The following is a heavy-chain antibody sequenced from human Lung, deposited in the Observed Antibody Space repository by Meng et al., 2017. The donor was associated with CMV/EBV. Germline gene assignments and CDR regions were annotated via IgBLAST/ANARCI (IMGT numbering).Heavy chain of an antibody. CDR1: GYTFTSYG. V-gene: IGHV1-18*01. CDR2: ISAYNGRS. CDR3: VRDDRYTGYDRFDS. D-gene: IGHD5-12*01. J-gene: IGHJ4*02. Sequence: ASVKVSCKPSGYTFTSYGISWVRQAPGQGLEWMGWISAYNGRSNYPQRLQGRVTMTTDTSTSTAYMELRSLRSDDTAMYYCVRDDRYTGYDRFDSWGQGTXVTVYS.